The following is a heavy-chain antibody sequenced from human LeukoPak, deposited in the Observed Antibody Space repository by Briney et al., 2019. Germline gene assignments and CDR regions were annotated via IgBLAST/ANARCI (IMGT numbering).Heavy chain of an antibody. D-gene: IGHD5-12*01. CDR3: AKLEATGFYYYYYYMDV. Sequence: GGSLRLSCAASGLTFSSYGMHWVRQAPGKGLEWEVFIRYDGSNKYYADSVKGRFTISRDTSTNTLYLQMNSLRAEDTAMYYCAKLEATGFYYYYYYMDVWGKGTTVTISS. V-gene: IGHV3-30*02. CDR2: IRYDGSNK. CDR1: GLTFSSYG. J-gene: IGHJ6*03.